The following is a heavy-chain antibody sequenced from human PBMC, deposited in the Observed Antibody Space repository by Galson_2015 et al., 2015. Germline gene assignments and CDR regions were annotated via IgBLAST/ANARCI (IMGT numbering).Heavy chain of an antibody. CDR3: ARDHDDYGFDY. Sequence: SLRLSCAASGFTFSDSTMTWVRQAPGKGLVWVASISSGSSYMYYADSVKGRFTISRDNAKNSLYLQMNSLRPEDTAMYYCARDHDDYGFDYWGQGPLVTVSS. V-gene: IGHV3-21*01. CDR1: GFTFSDST. CDR2: ISSGSSYM. J-gene: IGHJ4*02. D-gene: IGHD4-17*01.